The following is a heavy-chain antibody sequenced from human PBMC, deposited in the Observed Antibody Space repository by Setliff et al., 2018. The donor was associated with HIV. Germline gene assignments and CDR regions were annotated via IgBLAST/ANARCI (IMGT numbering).Heavy chain of an antibody. CDR1: GGSINSHH. J-gene: IGHJ2*01. V-gene: IGHV4-59*11. CDR2: TYYTGST. CDR3: ARSPGFWYFDL. Sequence: SETLSLTCTVSGGSINSHHWNWIRQPPGKELEWIGSTYYTGSTAYNPSLKSRVTISLDTSKTHFSLKLSSVTAADTAVYYCARSPGFWYFDLWGPGTLVTSPQ.